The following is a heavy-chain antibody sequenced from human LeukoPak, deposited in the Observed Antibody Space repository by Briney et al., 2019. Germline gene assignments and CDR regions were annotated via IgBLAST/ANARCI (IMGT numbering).Heavy chain of an antibody. Sequence: PGGSLRLSCAASGFTFSSYGMHWVRQAPGKGLEWVAVISYDGSNKYYADSVKGRFTISRDNSKNTLYLQMNSLRAEDTAVYYCAKDLRNVLLWFGELSQELVDYWGQGTLVTVSS. CDR1: GFTFSSYG. J-gene: IGHJ4*02. D-gene: IGHD3-10*01. V-gene: IGHV3-30*18. CDR3: AKDLRNVLLWFGELSQELVDY. CDR2: ISYDGSNK.